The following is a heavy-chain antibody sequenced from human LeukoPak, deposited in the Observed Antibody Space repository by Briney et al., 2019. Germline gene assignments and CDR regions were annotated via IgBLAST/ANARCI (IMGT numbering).Heavy chain of an antibody. D-gene: IGHD7-27*01. CDR1: GFTFSSYE. J-gene: IGHJ4*02. CDR2: ISSSGSTI. Sequence: GGSLRLSCAASGFTFSSYEMNWVRQAPGKGLEWVSYISSSGSTIYYADSVKGRFTISRDNAKNSLYLQMNRLRAEDTAVYYCARGYWGFGWWDPGQWDYWGQGTLVTVSS. V-gene: IGHV3-48*03. CDR3: ARGYWGFGWWDPGQWDY.